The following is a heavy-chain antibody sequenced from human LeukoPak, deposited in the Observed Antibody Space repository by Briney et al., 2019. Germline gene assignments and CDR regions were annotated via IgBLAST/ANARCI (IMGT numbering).Heavy chain of an antibody. CDR1: GFTFSNAW. V-gene: IGHV3-7*04. J-gene: IGHJ4*02. CDR2: IKEDGSAK. D-gene: IGHD5-12*01. CDR3: ARDSPGYGGYSY. Sequence: GGSLRLSCAASGFTFSNAWMSWVRQAPGKGLEWVANIKEDGSAKYYVDSMKGRFTISRDNAKNSLYLQINSLRAEDTAVYYCARDSPGYGGYSYWGQGTLVTVSS.